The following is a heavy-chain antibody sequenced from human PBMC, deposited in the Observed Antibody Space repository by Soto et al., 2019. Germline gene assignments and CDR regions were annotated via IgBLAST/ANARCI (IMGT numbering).Heavy chain of an antibody. CDR3: AKGGGRNYDDAFDI. CDR1: GFTFSSYV. D-gene: IGHD3-3*01. Sequence: QVQLVESGGGVVQPGRSLRLSCAASGFTFSSYVMHWVRQAPGKGLEWVAIVWYDGSNNYYADSVKGRFTISRDNSKKIIDLEMNSLRAEDTAVYYCAKGGGRNYDDAFDIWGQGTMLTVSS. J-gene: IGHJ3*02. V-gene: IGHV3-33*06. CDR2: VWYDGSNN.